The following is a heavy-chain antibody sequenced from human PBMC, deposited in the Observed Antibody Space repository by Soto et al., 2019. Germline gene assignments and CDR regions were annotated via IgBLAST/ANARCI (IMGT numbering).Heavy chain of an antibody. CDR1: GHSLSELS. J-gene: IGHJ6*02. Sequence: GASVKVSCKVSGHSLSELSMHWVRQAPGKGLEWIGGFDPEDGETIYAQKFEGRVTMTEDTSPDTAYMELSSLRSEDTAVYYCATEGRRDFFAMDVWGQGTTVTVS. CDR2: FDPEDGET. D-gene: IGHD3-10*01. CDR3: ATEGRRDFFAMDV. V-gene: IGHV1-24*01.